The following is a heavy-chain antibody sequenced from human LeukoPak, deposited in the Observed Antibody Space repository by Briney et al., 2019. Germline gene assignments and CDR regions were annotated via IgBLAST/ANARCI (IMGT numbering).Heavy chain of an antibody. J-gene: IGHJ5*02. D-gene: IGHD1-26*01. CDR3: ARDRVPGSYFDSWLDP. V-gene: IGHV1-2*02. Sequence: ASVKVSCKASGYTFTDYYVHWVRQAPGQGLEWLGLISPNTGDTHYAKKFHGRVTVTRDTSINSAYMQLTRLRSDDTAVYYCARDRVPGSYFDSWLDPWGQGTLVIVSS. CDR1: GYTFTDYY. CDR2: ISPNTGDT.